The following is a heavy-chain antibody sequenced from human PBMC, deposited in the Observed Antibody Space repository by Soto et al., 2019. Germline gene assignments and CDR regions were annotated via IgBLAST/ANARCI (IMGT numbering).Heavy chain of an antibody. CDR1: GFTFSNYG. D-gene: IGHD5-18*01. CDR3: AREGDTGMVPYLDY. V-gene: IGHV3-33*08. Sequence: PGGSLRLSCAASGFTFSNYGMHWARQAPGKGLEWVATILYDGSNKYYADSVKGRFTISRDNSKNTLYLQLNSLRAEDTAVYYCAREGDTGMVPYLDYWGQGTVVTVSS. CDR2: ILYDGSNK. J-gene: IGHJ4*02.